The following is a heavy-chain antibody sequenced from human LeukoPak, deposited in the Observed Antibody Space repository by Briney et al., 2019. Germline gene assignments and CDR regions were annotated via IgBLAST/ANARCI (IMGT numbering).Heavy chain of an antibody. Sequence: PETLSLTCTVSGGSISSSNYYWGWIRQPPDKGLEWIGSIYYSGSTYYNPSLKSRITISVDTSKNQFSLKLSSVTAADTAVYYCARHNYDSSGYYPDYWGQGTLVTVSS. D-gene: IGHD3-22*01. J-gene: IGHJ4*02. CDR1: GGSISSSNYY. V-gene: IGHV4-39*01. CDR3: ARHNYDSSGYYPDY. CDR2: IYYSGST.